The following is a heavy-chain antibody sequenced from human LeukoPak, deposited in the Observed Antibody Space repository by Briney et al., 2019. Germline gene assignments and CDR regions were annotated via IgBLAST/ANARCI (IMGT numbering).Heavy chain of an antibody. D-gene: IGHD5-18*01. V-gene: IGHV5-51*01. CDR2: IYPGDSDT. Sequence: GESLKISCKGSGYGFTSYWIGWVRQMPGKGLEWMGIIYPGDSDTRYSPSFQGQVTISADKSISTAYLQWSSLKASDTAMYYCARCREYSYGNDAFDIWGQGTMVTVSS. CDR3: ARCREYSYGNDAFDI. CDR1: GYGFTSYW. J-gene: IGHJ3*02.